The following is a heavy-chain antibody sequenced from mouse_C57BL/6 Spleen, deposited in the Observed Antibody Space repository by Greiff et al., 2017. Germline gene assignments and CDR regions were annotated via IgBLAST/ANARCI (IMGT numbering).Heavy chain of an antibody. J-gene: IGHJ3*01. CDR1: GFSLTSYG. CDR2: IWSGGST. Sequence: VKLEESGPGLVQPSQSLSITCTVSGFSLTSYGVHWVRQSPGKGLEWLGVIWSGGSTDYNAAFISRLSISKDNSKSQVFFKMNSLQADDTAIYYCARNWNGYDRPWFAYWGQGTLVTVSA. CDR3: ARNWNGYDRPWFAY. D-gene: IGHD2-2*01. V-gene: IGHV2-2*01.